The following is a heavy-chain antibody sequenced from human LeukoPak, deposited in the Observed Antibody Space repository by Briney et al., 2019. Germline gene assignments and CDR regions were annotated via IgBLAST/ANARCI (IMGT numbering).Heavy chain of an antibody. CDR2: IKQDGSEK. CDR1: GLTFRRDW. D-gene: IGHD5-18*01. V-gene: IGHV3-7*01. Sequence: GGSLRLPCAASGLTFRRDWMSWVRQAPGKGLEWVAMIKQDGSEKHYVDSVKGRFTISSDNTKNSLNLQMNSLRAEDTAVYYCATLDTAMVTNFGYWGQGTLVTVSS. J-gene: IGHJ4*02. CDR3: ATLDTAMVTNFGY.